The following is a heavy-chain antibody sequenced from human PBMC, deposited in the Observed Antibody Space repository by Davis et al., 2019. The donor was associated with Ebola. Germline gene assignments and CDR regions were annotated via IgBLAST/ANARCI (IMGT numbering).Heavy chain of an antibody. CDR1: GYTFTSYD. V-gene: IGHV1-8*01. CDR2: MNPNSGNT. J-gene: IGHJ6*04. CDR3: ASGLWGSRGMDV. Sequence: AASVKVSCKASGYTFTSYDINWVRQATGQGLEWMGWMNPNSGNTGYAQKFQGRVTITADESTSTAYMELSSLRSDDTAVYYCASGLWGSRGMDVWGKGTTVTVSS. D-gene: IGHD3-16*01.